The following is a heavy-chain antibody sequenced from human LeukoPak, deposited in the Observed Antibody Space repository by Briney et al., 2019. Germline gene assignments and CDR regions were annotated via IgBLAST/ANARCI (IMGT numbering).Heavy chain of an antibody. Sequence: GWSLRLSCAASGFTFSSYAMSWVRQAPGKGLEWVSAISGSGGSTYYADSVKGRSTISRDNPKNTLYLQMNSLRAEDTAVYYCAKDLHMVRASNWFDPWGQGTLVTVSS. V-gene: IGHV3-23*01. J-gene: IGHJ5*02. D-gene: IGHD3-10*01. CDR3: AKDLHMVRASNWFDP. CDR1: GFTFSSYA. CDR2: ISGSGGST.